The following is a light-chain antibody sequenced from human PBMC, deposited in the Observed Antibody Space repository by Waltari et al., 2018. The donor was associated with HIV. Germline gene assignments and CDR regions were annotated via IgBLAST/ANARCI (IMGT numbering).Light chain of an antibody. V-gene: IGLV2-14*03. J-gene: IGLJ1*01. Sequence: QSALTQPASVSGSPGQAIPLSCPGTSNDIGRSNSVPWHQPHPGEAPNPIIHDVSDRPSGISNRFSGSKSGNTASLTISGLQTEDEADYYCSSYTSSITYVFGSGTRVTVL. CDR3: SSYTSSITYV. CDR2: DVS. CDR1: SNDIGRSNS.